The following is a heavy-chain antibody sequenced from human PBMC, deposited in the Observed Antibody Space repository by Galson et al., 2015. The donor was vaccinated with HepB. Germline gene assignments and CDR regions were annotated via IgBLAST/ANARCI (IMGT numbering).Heavy chain of an antibody. Sequence: SLRLSCAASGFTFGDYAMSWVRQAPGKGLEWVGFIRSKAYGGTTEYAASVKGRFTISRDDSKSIAYLQMNSLKTEDTAVYYCTRVSEDPSLPYYYDSSGYVSDAFDIWGQGTMVTVSS. CDR1: GFTFGDYA. V-gene: IGHV3-49*04. CDR2: IRSKAYGGTT. CDR3: TRVSEDPSLPYYYDSSGYVSDAFDI. D-gene: IGHD3-22*01. J-gene: IGHJ3*02.